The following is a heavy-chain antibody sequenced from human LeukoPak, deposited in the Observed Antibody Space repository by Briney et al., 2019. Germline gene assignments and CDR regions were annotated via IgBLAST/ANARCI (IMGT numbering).Heavy chain of an antibody. CDR2: INPSGGST. J-gene: IGHJ4*02. CDR1: GYTFTSYY. D-gene: IGHD3-3*01. CDR3: ARQTYYDFWSGYYRGYFDY. Sequence: ASVKVSCKASGYTFTSYYMHWVRQAPGQGLGWMGIINPSGGSTSYAQKFQGRVTMTRDTSTSTVYMELSGLRSEDTAVYYCARQTYYDFWSGYYRGYFDYWGQGTLVTVSS. V-gene: IGHV1-46*01.